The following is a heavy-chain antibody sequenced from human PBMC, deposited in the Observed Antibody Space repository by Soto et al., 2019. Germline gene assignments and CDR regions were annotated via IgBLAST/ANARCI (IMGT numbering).Heavy chain of an antibody. Sequence: SETLSLTCTVSGSPISDHYWSWFRQAPGLGLEWVGYIYYTGTTTYNPSLKSRVTISLDTSKSQFSLILRSVTAADTAVYYCARLGDYYQAFDYWGQGTXVTVSS. V-gene: IGHV4-59*08. CDR1: GSPISDHY. J-gene: IGHJ4*02. CDR2: IYYTGTT. CDR3: ARLGDYYQAFDY. D-gene: IGHD3-22*01.